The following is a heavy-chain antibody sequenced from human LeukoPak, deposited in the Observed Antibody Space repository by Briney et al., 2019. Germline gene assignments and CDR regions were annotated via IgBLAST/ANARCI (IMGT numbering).Heavy chain of an antibody. CDR2: INHSGST. D-gene: IGHD2-2*01. Sequence: SETLSLTCAVYGGSFSGYYWSWIRQPPGKGLEWIGEINHSGSTNYNPSLKSRVTISVDTSKNQFSLKLSSVTAADTAVYYCARVPFIVPYFDYWGPGTLVTVSS. CDR1: GGSFSGYY. V-gene: IGHV4-34*01. CDR3: ARVPFIVPYFDY. J-gene: IGHJ4*02.